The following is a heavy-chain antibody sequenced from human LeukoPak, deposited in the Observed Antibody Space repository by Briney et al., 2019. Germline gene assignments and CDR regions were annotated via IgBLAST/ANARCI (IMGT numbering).Heavy chain of an antibody. Sequence: GESLKISCKGSGYSFTSYWIGWVRQMPGKGLEWMGTIYPGDSDTRYSPSFQGQVTISADKSISTAYLQWSSLKASDTAMYYCARSIGYSGYDPKFYFDYWGQGTLVTVSS. CDR3: ARSIGYSGYDPKFYFDY. V-gene: IGHV5-51*01. D-gene: IGHD5-12*01. CDR2: IYPGDSDT. J-gene: IGHJ4*02. CDR1: GYSFTSYW.